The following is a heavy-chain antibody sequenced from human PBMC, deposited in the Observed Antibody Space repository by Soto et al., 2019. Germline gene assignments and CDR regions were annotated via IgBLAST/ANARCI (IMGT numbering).Heavy chain of an antibody. CDR2: ISNSGHSA. CDR1: GFTFSSYA. CDR3: AKDYSTVTTDPLSVVMFDY. J-gene: IGHJ4*02. Sequence: GGSLRLSCAASGFTFSSYAMNWVRQAPGKXLEWISVISNSGHSAYYADSVKGRFTISRDNSKNTVYLQMNSLRAEDTAVYYCAKDYSTVTTDPLSVVMFDYWGQGALVTVSS. V-gene: IGHV3-23*01. D-gene: IGHD4-17*01.